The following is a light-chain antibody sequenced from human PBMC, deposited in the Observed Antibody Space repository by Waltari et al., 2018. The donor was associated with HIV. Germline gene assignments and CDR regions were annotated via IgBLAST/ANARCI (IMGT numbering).Light chain of an antibody. CDR3: AAWDDTLSGPD. CDR2: RNN. J-gene: IGLJ1*01. Sequence: QSVLTQPPSASGTPGQRVTTSCSGSRSNIGSNYVYWYQQLPGTAPKLLIYRNNERPSGVPDRFSGSKSGTSASLAISGLRSEDEADYYCAAWDDTLSGPDFGTGTKVTVL. V-gene: IGLV1-47*01. CDR1: RSNIGSNY.